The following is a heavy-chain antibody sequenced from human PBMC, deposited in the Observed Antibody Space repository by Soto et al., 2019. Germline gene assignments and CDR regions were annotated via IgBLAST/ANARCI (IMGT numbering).Heavy chain of an antibody. V-gene: IGHV4-59*01. CDR2: IYYSGST. Sequence: SETLSLTCTVSGGSISSYYWSWIRQPPGKGLEWIGYIYYSGSTNYDPSLKSRVTISVDTSKNQFSLKLSSVTAADTAVYYCARGKPVDYWGQGTLVTVSS. CDR1: GGSISSYY. J-gene: IGHJ4*02. CDR3: ARGKPVDY.